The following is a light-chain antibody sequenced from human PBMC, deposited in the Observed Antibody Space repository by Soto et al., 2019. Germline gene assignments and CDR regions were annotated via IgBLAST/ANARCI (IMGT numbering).Light chain of an antibody. CDR1: SSNIGNNF. Sequence: QSVLTQPPSVSAAPGQKVTISCSGSSSNIGNNFVSWYKQLPGTAPKLLIYENNKRPSGIPDRFSGSKSGTSATLGITGLQTGDEADYYCGTWDSSLSAGVFGIGTKVTVL. V-gene: IGLV1-51*02. CDR3: GTWDSSLSAGV. CDR2: ENN. J-gene: IGLJ1*01.